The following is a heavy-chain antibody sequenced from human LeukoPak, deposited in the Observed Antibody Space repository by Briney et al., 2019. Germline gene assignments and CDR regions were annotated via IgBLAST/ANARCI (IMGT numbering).Heavy chain of an antibody. D-gene: IGHD6-19*01. J-gene: IGHJ4*02. CDR3: ARDASSGWRHDY. CDR1: GYTFTGYY. Sequence: SCKASGYTFTGYYMHWVRQAPGKGLEWVSVIYSGGGTYYADSVKGRFTISRDNSKNTLYLEMNSLRAEDTAVYYCARDASSGWRHDYWGQGTLVTVSS. CDR2: IYSGGGT. V-gene: IGHV3-53*01.